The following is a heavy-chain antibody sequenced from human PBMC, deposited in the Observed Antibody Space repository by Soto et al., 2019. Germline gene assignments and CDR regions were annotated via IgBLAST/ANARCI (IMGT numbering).Heavy chain of an antibody. CDR2: ISGYNGNT. D-gene: IGHD3-22*01. Sequence: QVQLVESGAEVKKPGASVKVSCKASGYTFTNYGISGVRQAPGQGLEWMGGISGYNGNTKYAQKFKGRVTMTTDTHTNTAYMDLRSLRSDDTAVYYCAREREYYYDSSGNYYYHYGMDVWGQGTTVTVS. CDR3: AREREYYYDSSGNYYYHYGMDV. J-gene: IGHJ6*02. CDR1: GYTFTNYG. V-gene: IGHV1-18*04.